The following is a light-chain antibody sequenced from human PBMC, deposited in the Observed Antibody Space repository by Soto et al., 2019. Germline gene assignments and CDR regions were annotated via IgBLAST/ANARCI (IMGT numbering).Light chain of an antibody. Sequence: ALRMTQSPSSFSASTGDRVTITCRASQGISSYLAWYQQKLGKAPKLLIYAASTLQSGVPSRFSGSGSGTDFTLTISCLQSEDFATYYCQQYYSYAFTFGPGTKVDIK. CDR1: QGISSY. CDR3: QQYYSYAFT. CDR2: AAS. V-gene: IGKV1-8*01. J-gene: IGKJ3*01.